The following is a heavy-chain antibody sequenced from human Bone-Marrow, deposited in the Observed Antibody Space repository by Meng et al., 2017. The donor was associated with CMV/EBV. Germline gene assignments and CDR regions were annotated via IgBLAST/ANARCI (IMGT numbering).Heavy chain of an antibody. V-gene: IGHV1-69*05. CDR1: GGTFSSYA. CDR2: IIPIFGTA. CDR3: AKDREPEQQLVSFDY. D-gene: IGHD6-13*01. Sequence: SVKVSCKASGGTFSSYAISWVRQAPGQGLEWMGGIIPIFGTANYAQKFQGRVTITTDESTSTAYMELSSLRSEDTAVYYCAKDREPEQQLVSFDYWGQGTLVTVSS. J-gene: IGHJ4*02.